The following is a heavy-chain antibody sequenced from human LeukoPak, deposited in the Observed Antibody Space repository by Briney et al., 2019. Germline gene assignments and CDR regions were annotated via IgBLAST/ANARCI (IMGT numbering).Heavy chain of an antibody. CDR1: GFTFSSYD. CDR3: ARGGKKTYYYGSGSYYHWFDP. V-gene: IGHV3-13*01. J-gene: IGHJ5*02. Sequence: TGGSLRLSCAASGFTFSSYDMHWVRQATGKGLEWVSAIGTAGDTYYPGSVKGRFTISRENAKNSLYLQMNSLRAGDTAVYYCARGGKKTYYYGSGSYYHWFDPWGQGTRVSVSS. CDR2: IGTAGDT. D-gene: IGHD3-10*01.